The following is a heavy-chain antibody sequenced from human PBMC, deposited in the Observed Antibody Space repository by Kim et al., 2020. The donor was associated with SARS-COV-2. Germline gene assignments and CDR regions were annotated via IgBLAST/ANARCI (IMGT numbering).Heavy chain of an antibody. CDR3: ARDTLLGSYSSSWLNYYYYYGMDV. CDR1: GFTFSSYW. Sequence: GGSLRLSCAASGFTFSSYWMHWVRQAPGKGLVWVSRINSDGSSTSYADSVKGRFTISRDNAKNTLYLQMNSLRAEDTAVYYCARDTLLGSYSSSWLNYYYYYGMDVWGQRTTVTVSS. D-gene: IGHD6-13*01. CDR2: INSDGSST. V-gene: IGHV3-74*01. J-gene: IGHJ6*02.